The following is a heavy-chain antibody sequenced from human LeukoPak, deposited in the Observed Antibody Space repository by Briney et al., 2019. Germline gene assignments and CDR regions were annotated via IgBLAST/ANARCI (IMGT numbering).Heavy chain of an antibody. CDR1: GFTFSSYG. CDR2: ISYDGSNK. Sequence: GGSLRLSCAASGFTFSSYGMHWVRQAPGKGLEWVAVISYDGSNKYYADSVKGRFTISRDNSKNTLYLQMNSLRAEDTAVYYCARDPSATITQPYWGQGTLVTVSS. V-gene: IGHV3-30*03. D-gene: IGHD5-24*01. CDR3: ARDPSATITQPY. J-gene: IGHJ4*02.